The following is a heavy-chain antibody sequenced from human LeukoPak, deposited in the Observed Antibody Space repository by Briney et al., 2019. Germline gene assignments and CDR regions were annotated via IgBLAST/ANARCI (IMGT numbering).Heavy chain of an antibody. D-gene: IGHD3-16*01. V-gene: IGHV4-38-2*02. CDR3: ARDSPKVAGIMFRFDP. J-gene: IGHJ5*02. CDR2: IYHSGST. Sequence: SETLSLTCAVYGGSFSGYYWGWIRQPPGKGLEWVGSIYHSGSTYYNPSLKSRVTTSVDTSKNQFSLKLSSVTAADTAVYYCARDSPKVAGIMFRFDPWGQGTLVTVSS. CDR1: GGSFSGYY.